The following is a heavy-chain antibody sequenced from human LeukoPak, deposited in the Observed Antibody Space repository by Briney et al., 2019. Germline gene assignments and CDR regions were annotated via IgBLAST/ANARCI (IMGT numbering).Heavy chain of an antibody. CDR2: ISWNSGSI. J-gene: IGHJ4*02. CDR3: AKAGYSSSWHVYYFDY. CDR1: GFTFDDYA. Sequence: GGSLRLSCAASGFTFDDYAMHWVRQAPGKGLEWVSGISWNSGSIGYADSVKGRFTISRDNAKNSLYLQMSSLRAEDTALYYCAKAGYSSSWHVYYFDYWGQGTLVTVSS. D-gene: IGHD6-13*01. V-gene: IGHV3-9*01.